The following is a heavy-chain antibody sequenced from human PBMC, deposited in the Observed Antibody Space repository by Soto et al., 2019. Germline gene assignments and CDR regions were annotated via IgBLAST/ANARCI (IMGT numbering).Heavy chain of an antibody. CDR2: MNPNSGNT. CDR1: GYTFTSYD. V-gene: IGHV1-8*01. D-gene: IGHD5-12*01. Sequence: QVQLVQSGAEVKKPGASVKVSCKASGYTFTSYDINWVRQATGQGLEWMGWMNPNSGNTGYEQKCQGRVTMTRNTSKSTAYMERSSLRSEDTAVYYCANGYSGYDWGGMADWGQGTMVTVSS. J-gene: IGHJ6*02. CDR3: ANGYSGYDWGGMAD.